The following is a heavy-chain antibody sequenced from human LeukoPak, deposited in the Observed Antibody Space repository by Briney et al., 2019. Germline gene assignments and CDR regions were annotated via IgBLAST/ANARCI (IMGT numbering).Heavy chain of an antibody. D-gene: IGHD1-26*01. V-gene: IGHV3-21*01. CDR1: GFTFSSYA. J-gene: IGHJ4*02. CDR3: AAWRWELLRMDH. CDR2: ISGSGSHT. Sequence: GGSLRLSCAASGFTFSSYAMSWVRQAPGKGLEWVSSISGSGSHTYHGDSLKGRFTVSRDNAKNSLYLQMNSLRVDDTAVYYCAAWRWELLRMDHWGQGALVTVSS.